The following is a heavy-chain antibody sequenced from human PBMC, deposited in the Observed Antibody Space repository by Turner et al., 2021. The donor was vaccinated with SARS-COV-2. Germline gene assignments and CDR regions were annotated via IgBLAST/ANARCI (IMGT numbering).Heavy chain of an antibody. CDR3: ARDYGDFYFDY. CDR2: IYSGGST. D-gene: IGHD4-17*01. CDR1: GFIVSSNY. V-gene: IGHV3-53*01. Sequence: EVQLVESVRGLIQPGGSLRLSCAASGFIVSSNYMSWVRQAPGKGLEWVSVIYSGGSTYYADSVKGRFTISRDNSKNTLYLQMNSLRAEDTAVYYCARDYGDFYFDYWGQGTLVTVSS. J-gene: IGHJ4*02.